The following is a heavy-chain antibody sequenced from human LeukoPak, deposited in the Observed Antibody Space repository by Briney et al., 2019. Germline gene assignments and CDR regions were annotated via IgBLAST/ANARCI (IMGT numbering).Heavy chain of an antibody. CDR2: IKLDGSEK. CDR1: GFTFSSYA. V-gene: IGHV3-7*01. CDR3: AGARGAHLFDY. J-gene: IGHJ4*02. Sequence: GGSLRLSCAASGFTFSSYAMSWVRQAPGKGLEWVANIKLDGSEKYYVDSVKGRFTISRDNAMNSLCLQMNILRAEDTAVYYCAGARGAHLFDYWGQGTLVTV. D-gene: IGHD3-10*01.